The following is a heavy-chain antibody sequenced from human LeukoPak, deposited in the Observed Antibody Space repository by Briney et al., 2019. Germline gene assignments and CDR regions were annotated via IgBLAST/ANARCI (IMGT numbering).Heavy chain of an antibody. J-gene: IGHJ4*02. CDR3: ATTKLLWFGELLDGGTYFDY. D-gene: IGHD3-10*01. CDR2: IKQDGSEK. V-gene: IGHV3-7*01. Sequence: PGGSLRLSCAASGFTLSSYWMSWVRQAPGKGLEWVANIKQDGSEKYYVDSVKGRFTISRDNAKNSLYLQMNSLRAEDTAVYYCATTKLLWFGELLDGGTYFDYWGQGTLVTVSS. CDR1: GFTLSSYW.